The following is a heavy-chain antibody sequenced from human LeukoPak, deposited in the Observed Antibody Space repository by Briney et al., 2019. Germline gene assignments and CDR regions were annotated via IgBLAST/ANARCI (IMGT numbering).Heavy chain of an antibody. CDR2: IYYSGST. D-gene: IGHD3-9*01. CDR3: ARHSGFDKDYFDY. CDR1: GDSISNYY. V-gene: IGHV4-59*08. Sequence: SETLSLTCNVSGDSISNYYWSWIRQPPGKGLEWIGYIYYSGSTNYNPSLKSRVTISVDTSKNQFSLKLSSVTAADTAVYYCARHSGFDKDYFDYWGQGTLVTVSS. J-gene: IGHJ4*02.